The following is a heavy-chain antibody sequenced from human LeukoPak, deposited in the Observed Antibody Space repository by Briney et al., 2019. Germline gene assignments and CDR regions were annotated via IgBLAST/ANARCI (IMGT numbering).Heavy chain of an antibody. CDR1: GFTVSHNF. J-gene: IGHJ5*02. V-gene: IGHV3-53*01. CDR3: AKDAVDTVMSS. CDR2: IYGGDTT. Sequence: PGGSLRLSCAASGFTVSHNFMTWVRQAPGKGLEWVSAIYGGDTTYYADSVKGRFTVSRDNSKNTLYLQMNSLRAEDTAVYYCAKDAVDTVMSSWGQGTLVTVSS. D-gene: IGHD5-18*01.